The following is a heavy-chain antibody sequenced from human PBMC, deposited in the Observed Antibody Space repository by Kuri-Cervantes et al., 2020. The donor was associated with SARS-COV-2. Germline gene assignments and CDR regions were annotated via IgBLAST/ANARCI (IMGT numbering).Heavy chain of an antibody. D-gene: IGHD2-8*01. CDR1: GGSFSGYY. CDR3: ARVKGIVLIDWFDP. V-gene: IGHV4-34*01. Sequence: GSLRLCCAVYGGSFSGYYWSWIRQPPGKGLEWIGEINHSGSTNYNPSLKSRVTISVDTSKNQFSLKLSSVTAADTAVYYCARVKGIVLIDWFDPWGQGTLVTVSS. CDR2: INHSGST. J-gene: IGHJ5*02.